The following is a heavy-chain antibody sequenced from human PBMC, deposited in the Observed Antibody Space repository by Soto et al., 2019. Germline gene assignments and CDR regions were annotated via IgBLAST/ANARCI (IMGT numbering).Heavy chain of an antibody. J-gene: IGHJ4*02. CDR2: INHSGST. CDR3: ARGGLGYCSSTSCYVDY. CDR1: GGSFSGYY. V-gene: IGHV4-34*01. D-gene: IGHD2-2*01. Sequence: SETLSLTCAVYGGSFSGYYWSWIRQPPGKGLEWIGEINHSGSTNYNPSLKSRVTISVDTSKNQFSLKLSSVTAADTAVYYCARGGLGYCSSTSCYVDYWGQGTLDTVSS.